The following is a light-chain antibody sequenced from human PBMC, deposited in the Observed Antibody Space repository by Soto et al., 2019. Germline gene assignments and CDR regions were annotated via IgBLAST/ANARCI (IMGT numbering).Light chain of an antibody. CDR2: LAS. CDR1: QSLLHGNGYNY. V-gene: IGKV2-28*01. Sequence: DIVMTQSPPSLPVTPGEPASISCRSSQSLLHGNGYNYLDWYRQEPGQAPQLLLYLASRRVSGVPDQISGSGSGTDFTLNISRVEAEDVGIYYCMQALQTPTFGQGTRLDIK. CDR3: MQALQTPT. J-gene: IGKJ2*01.